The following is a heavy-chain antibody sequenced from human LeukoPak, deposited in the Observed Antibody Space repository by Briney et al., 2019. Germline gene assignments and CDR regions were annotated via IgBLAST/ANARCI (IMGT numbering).Heavy chain of an antibody. V-gene: IGHV3-23*01. CDR1: GLTFSTYA. Sequence: GGSLRLSCAASGLTFSTYAMSWVRQAPGKGLESISAISRRGDTTYYADSVKGRFTISRDNSKNTLYLQMNSLRAEDTAVYYCATRGCSGSTCHYFDFWGQGTLVTVSS. CDR3: ATRGCSGSTCHYFDF. J-gene: IGHJ4*02. D-gene: IGHD2-15*01. CDR2: ISRRGDTT.